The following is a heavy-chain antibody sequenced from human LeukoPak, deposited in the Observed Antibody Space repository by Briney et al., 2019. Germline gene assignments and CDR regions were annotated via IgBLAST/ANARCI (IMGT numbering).Heavy chain of an antibody. CDR2: IYYSGST. CDR1: GGSISSSSYY. J-gene: IGHJ4*02. D-gene: IGHD3-22*01. CDR3: ARDWALYYNDSSYFDY. Sequence: SETLSLTCTVSGGSISSSSYYWGWIRQPPGKGLEWIGSIYYSGSTYYNPSLKSRVTISVDTSKNQFSLKLSSVTAADTAVYYCARDWALYYNDSSYFDYWGQGTLVTVS. V-gene: IGHV4-39*02.